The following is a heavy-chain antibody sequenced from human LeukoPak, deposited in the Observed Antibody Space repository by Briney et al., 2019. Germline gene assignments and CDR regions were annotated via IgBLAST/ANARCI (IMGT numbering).Heavy chain of an antibody. D-gene: IGHD2-2*02. Sequence: GGSLRLSCAASGFTFTNYWMSWVRQAPGKGLELVANIKQDRSEKYYVDSVKGRFTISRDNAKNSLYLQMNSLRAEDTAVYCCARDLYTSGGHWGQGTLVTVSS. CDR3: ARDLYTSGGH. CDR1: GFTFTNYW. V-gene: IGHV3-7*01. CDR2: IKQDRSEK. J-gene: IGHJ4*02.